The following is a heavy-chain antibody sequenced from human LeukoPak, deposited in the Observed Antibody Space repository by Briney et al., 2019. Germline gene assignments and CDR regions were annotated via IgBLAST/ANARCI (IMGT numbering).Heavy chain of an antibody. J-gene: IGHJ4*02. CDR1: GYSFTSYW. CDR3: ARLPVTSVVPAAPLDY. V-gene: IGHV5-51*01. Sequence: GESLKISCKGSGYSFTSYWIGWVRQMPGKGLEWMGIIYPGDSDTRYSPSFQGQVTISADKSISTAYLQWSSLKASDTAMYYCARLPVTSVVPAAPLDYWGQGTLVTVSS. CDR2: IYPGDSDT. D-gene: IGHD2-2*01.